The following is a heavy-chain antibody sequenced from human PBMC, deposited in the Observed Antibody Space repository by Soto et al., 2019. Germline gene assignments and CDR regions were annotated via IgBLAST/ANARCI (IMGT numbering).Heavy chain of an antibody. D-gene: IGHD6-19*01. CDR2: ITTYTGNR. CDR3: ARGVAVAGSGLDY. CDR1: GYTFTSYG. V-gene: IGHV1-18*01. J-gene: IGHJ4*02. Sequence: QVQLVQSGAEVKKPGASVKVSCKASGYTFTSYGISWVRQAPGQGLEWMGWITTYTGNRKYGQNFQGRVTMSTDTSTSTAYMELSSLKSGDKAVYYCARGVAVAGSGLDYWGQGTLVTVSS.